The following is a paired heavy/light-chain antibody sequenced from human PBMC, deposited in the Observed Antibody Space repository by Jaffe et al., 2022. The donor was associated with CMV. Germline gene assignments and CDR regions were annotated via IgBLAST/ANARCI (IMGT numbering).Heavy chain of an antibody. Sequence: EVQLLESGGDLVQPGGSLRLSCAASGFTFSAYAMTWVRQAPGKGLEWVSSIGSDGDTRYYADSVKGRFTISRDNSKKTLYLQMNSLRAEDTAVYYCANYHCSTSRCYRNYESWGQGALVTVSS. CDR3: ANYHCSTSRCYRNYES. CDR1: GFTFSAYA. J-gene: IGHJ5*02. CDR2: IGSDGDTR. D-gene: IGHD2-15*01. V-gene: IGHV3-23*01.
Light chain of an antibody. CDR3: QQSYSSLVT. V-gene: IGKV1-39*01. CDR2: AAS. CDR1: QSISDS. Sequence: DIQMTQSPSSLSASVGDTVTITCRASQSISDSLNWYQQKPGKAPNLLIFAASNLQSGVPSRFSASGSGTDFTLTINSLQPEDFATYFCQQSYSSLVTFGPGTKLDIK. J-gene: IGKJ3*01.